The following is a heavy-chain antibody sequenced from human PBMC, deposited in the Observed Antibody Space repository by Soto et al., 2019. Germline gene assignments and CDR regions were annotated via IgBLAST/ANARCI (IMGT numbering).Heavy chain of an antibody. V-gene: IGHV4-4*07. CDR1: GASVSSYY. Sequence: SETLSLTCSVSGASVSSYYWSWFRQPVGKGLEWIGRIHSSGNLNYNPSLESRVTMSLDTSKNQFSLRLSSLTAADTALYLCARDVGKNYWRQLTPFTVSS. J-gene: IGHJ4*02. D-gene: IGHD3-10*01. CDR2: IHSSGNL. CDR3: ARDVGKNY.